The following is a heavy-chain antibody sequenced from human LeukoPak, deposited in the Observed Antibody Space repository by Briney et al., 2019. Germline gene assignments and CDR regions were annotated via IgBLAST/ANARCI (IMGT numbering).Heavy chain of an antibody. CDR3: ARGGGRYYDFWSGYSDY. Sequence: PSETLSLTCTVSGDSISTSSYYWGWIRQPPGKELEWLGSIYYSGSTYYNPSLKSRVTISVDTSKNQFSLNLYSVTAADTAVFYCARGGGRYYDFWSGYSDYWGQGTLVTVSS. D-gene: IGHD3-3*01. V-gene: IGHV4-39*01. CDR1: GDSISTSSYY. CDR2: IYYSGST. J-gene: IGHJ4*02.